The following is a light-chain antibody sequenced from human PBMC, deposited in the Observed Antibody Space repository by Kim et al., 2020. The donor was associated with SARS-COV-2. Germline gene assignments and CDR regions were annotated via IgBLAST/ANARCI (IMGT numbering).Light chain of an antibody. CDR3: QQYKNWPPWT. V-gene: IGKV3-15*01. CDR1: QSVSSN. Sequence: EVVMTQSPVTLSGSPGERATLFCRASQSVSSNLAWFQQKPGQAPTLLIYDASTRATGIPARFSGSGSGTEFTLSISSLQSEDSAIYYCQQYKNWPPWTFGQGTKVDIK. CDR2: DAS. J-gene: IGKJ1*01.